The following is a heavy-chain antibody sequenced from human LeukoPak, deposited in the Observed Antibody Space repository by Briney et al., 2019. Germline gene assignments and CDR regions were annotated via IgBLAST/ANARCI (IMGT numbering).Heavy chain of an antibody. D-gene: IGHD3-9*01. CDR3: ARDYDILTGYYYFDY. J-gene: IGHJ4*02. V-gene: IGHV1-2*02. Sequence: HWASVKVSCKASGSTFTGYYMHWVRQAPGQGLEWMGWINPNSGGTNYAQKFQGRVTMTRDTSISTAYMELSRLRSDDTAVYYCARDYDILTGYYYFDYWGQGTLVTVSS. CDR1: GSTFTGYY. CDR2: INPNSGGT.